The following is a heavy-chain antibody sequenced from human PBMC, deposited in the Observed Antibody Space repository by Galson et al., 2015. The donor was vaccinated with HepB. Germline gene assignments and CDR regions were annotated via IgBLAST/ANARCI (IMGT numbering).Heavy chain of an antibody. J-gene: IGHJ4*02. V-gene: IGHV4-34*01. CDR1: GGSFSGYY. CDR3: ARGKRGYSYGSGDY. Sequence: SETLSLTCAVYGGSFSGYYWSWIRQPPGKGLEWIGEINHSGSTNYNPSLKSRVTISVDTSKNQFSLKLSSVTAADTAVYYCARGKRGYSYGSGDYWDQGTLVTVSS. CDR2: INHSGST. D-gene: IGHD5-18*01.